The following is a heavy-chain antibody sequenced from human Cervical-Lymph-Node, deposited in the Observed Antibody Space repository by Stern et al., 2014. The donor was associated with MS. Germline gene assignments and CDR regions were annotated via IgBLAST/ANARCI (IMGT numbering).Heavy chain of an antibody. D-gene: IGHD3-10*01. J-gene: IGHJ5*02. CDR2: VHPSGVGT. Sequence: HVQLVQSGAGVKKPGASVKVSCKASGYTFTNYHMHWVRQAPGQGLEWMGIVHPSGVGTTYAQKFQGRVTMTTDTSTATVYMELSSLTSEDTAVYYCARAKASGTLLRLDPWGQGTLVTVSS. CDR1: GYTFTNYH. CDR3: ARAKASGTLLRLDP. V-gene: IGHV1-46*03.